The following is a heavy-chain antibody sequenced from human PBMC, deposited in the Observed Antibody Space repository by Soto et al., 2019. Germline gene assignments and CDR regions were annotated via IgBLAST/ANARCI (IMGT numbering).Heavy chain of an antibody. V-gene: IGHV1-18*01. Sequence: ASVKVSCKASGYTFTRYGISWVRQAPGQGLEWMGWISGYNGDANYAQSFQGRVSMTIDTSTTTAYMELRTLTPDDTAVYYCAKNGQPPYYYCGLDVWGQVTTVTVSS. CDR1: GYTFTRYG. J-gene: IGHJ6*02. D-gene: IGHD2-8*01. CDR3: AKNGQPPYYYCGLDV. CDR2: ISGYNGDA.